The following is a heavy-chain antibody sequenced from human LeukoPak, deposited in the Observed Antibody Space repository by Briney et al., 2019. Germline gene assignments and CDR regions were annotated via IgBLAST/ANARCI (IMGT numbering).Heavy chain of an antibody. J-gene: IGHJ4*02. Sequence: GGSLRLSCAASGFTFSNYNMNWVRQAPGKGLEWVSSITSSSTYIYYADSVKGRFTISRDNAKNSLYLQMESLTADDTAVYYCATDRGSFYFGSGSYPPALDYWGQGTLVTVSS. CDR3: ATDRGSFYFGSGSYPPALDY. V-gene: IGHV3-21*01. D-gene: IGHD3-10*01. CDR1: GFTFSNYN. CDR2: ITSSSTYI.